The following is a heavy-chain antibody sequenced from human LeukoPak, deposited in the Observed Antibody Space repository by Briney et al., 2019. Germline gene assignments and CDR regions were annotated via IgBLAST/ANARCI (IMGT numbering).Heavy chain of an antibody. CDR2: ISYDGSNK. J-gene: IGHJ4*02. CDR3: AKDLLTTVTSLDH. Sequence: GGSLRLSCAASGFTFSSYAMHWVRQAPGKGLEWVAVISYDGSNKYYADTVKGRFTISRDNSKNTLYLQMNSLRAEDTAVYYCAKDLLTTVTSLDHWGQGTLVIVSS. CDR1: GFTFSSYA. V-gene: IGHV3-30-3*01. D-gene: IGHD4-17*01.